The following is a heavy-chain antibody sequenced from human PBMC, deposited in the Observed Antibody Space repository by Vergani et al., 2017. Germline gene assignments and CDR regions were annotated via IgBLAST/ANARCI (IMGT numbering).Heavy chain of an antibody. CDR2: ISWNSGSI. J-gene: IGHJ6*03. CDR1: GFTFDDYA. V-gene: IGHV3-9*01. Sequence: EVQLVESGGGLVQPGRSLRLSCAASGFTFDDYAMHWVRQAPGKGLEWVSGISWNSGSIGYADSVKGRFTISRDNAKNSLYLQMNSLIAEDTALYYCAESPLGDDYYYYYMDVWGKGTTVTVSS. CDR3: AESPLGDDYYYYYMDV.